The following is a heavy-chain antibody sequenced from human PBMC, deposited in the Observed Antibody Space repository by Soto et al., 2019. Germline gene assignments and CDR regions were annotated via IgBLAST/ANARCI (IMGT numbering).Heavy chain of an antibody. CDR1: GGTFSSYA. Sequence: QVQLVQSGAEVKKPGSSVKVSCKASGGTFSSYAISWVRQAPGQGLEWMGGIIPIFGTAYYAQKFQGRVTITADESTSTAYMELSSLRSEDTAVYYCARENRFLEWLLCWFDPWGQGTLVTVSS. CDR3: ARENRFLEWLLCWFDP. CDR2: IIPIFGTA. D-gene: IGHD3-3*01. J-gene: IGHJ5*02. V-gene: IGHV1-69*01.